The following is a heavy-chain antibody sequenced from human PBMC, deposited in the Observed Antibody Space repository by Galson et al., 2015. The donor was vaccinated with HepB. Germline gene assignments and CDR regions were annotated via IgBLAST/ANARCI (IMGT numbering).Heavy chain of an antibody. J-gene: IGHJ3*02. CDR1: GYTLTELS. CDR3: ATATIFTFERAGGAFDI. D-gene: IGHD5-24*01. Sequence: SVKVSCKVSGYTLTELSMHWVRQAPGKGLQWMGGFDPEDGKTIYAQTFQGRVIMTEDTSTDTVYMGLTSLRSEDTAVYYCATATIFTFERAGGAFDIWGQGTMITVSS. V-gene: IGHV1-24*01. CDR2: FDPEDGKT.